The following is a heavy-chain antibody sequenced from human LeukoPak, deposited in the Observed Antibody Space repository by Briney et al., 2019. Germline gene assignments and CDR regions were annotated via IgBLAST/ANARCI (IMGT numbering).Heavy chain of an antibody. D-gene: IGHD5-24*01. V-gene: IGHV3-43D*04. CDR2: ISWDGGST. J-gene: IGHJ4*02. CDR1: GFTFSSYW. Sequence: PGGSLRLSCAASGFTFSSYWMSWVRQAPGKGLEWVSLISWDGGSTYYADSVKGRFTISRDNSRNSLYLQMNSLRAEDTALYYCAKGARDGYNYVEDWGQGTLVTVSS. CDR3: AKGARDGYNYVED.